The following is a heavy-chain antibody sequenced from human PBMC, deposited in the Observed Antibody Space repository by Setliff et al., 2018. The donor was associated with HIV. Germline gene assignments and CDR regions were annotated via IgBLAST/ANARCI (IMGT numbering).Heavy chain of an antibody. D-gene: IGHD7-27*01. V-gene: IGHV3-11*04. CDR3: ARDRPNWAMDY. Sequence: GGSLRLSCAASGFPFTDYYMSWVRQAPGKGLEWVSYISSSGSTIYYADSVKGRFTVSRDDAKNSVYLHMSSLTAEDTAVYYCARDRPNWAMDYWGQGTLVTVSS. CDR1: GFPFTDYY. J-gene: IGHJ4*02. CDR2: ISSSGSTI.